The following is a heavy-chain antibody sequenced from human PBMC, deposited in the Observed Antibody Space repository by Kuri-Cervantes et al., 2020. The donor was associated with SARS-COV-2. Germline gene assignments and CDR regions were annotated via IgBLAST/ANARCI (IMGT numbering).Heavy chain of an antibody. J-gene: IGHJ6*02. CDR2: IYHSGST. CDR3: ARGRVYARRIYYYYYGMDV. CDR1: GGSISSSNW. D-gene: IGHD3-16*01. V-gene: IGHV4-4*02. Sequence: SETLSLTCAVSGGSISSSNWWSWVRQPPGKGLEWIGEIYHSGSTNYNPSLKSRVTISVGTSKNQFSLKLSSVTAADTAVYYCARGRVYARRIYYYYYGMDVWGQGTTVTVSS.